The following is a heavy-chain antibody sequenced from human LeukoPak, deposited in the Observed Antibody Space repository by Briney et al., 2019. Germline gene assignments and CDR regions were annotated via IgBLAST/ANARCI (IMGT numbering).Heavy chain of an antibody. J-gene: IGHJ4*02. V-gene: IGHV3-23*01. D-gene: IGHD3-3*01. CDR3: TKDLYDFWSGLDY. CDR2: ITGSGSST. Sequence: PGGSLRLSCTASGFTFNTHAMNWVRQAPGKGLEWVSTITGSGSSTYYADSVKGRFTISRDNSKNTLYLQMNSLRVEDTALYYCTKDLYDFWSGLDYWGQGTLVTVSS. CDR1: GFTFNTHA.